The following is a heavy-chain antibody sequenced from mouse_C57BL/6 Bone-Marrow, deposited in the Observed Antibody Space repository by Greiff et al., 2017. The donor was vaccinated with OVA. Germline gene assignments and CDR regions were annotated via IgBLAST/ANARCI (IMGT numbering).Heavy chain of an antibody. CDR3: VRHGYDARDY. V-gene: IGHV10-1*01. Sequence: EVHLVASGGGLVQPKGSLKLSCAASGFSFNTYAMNWVRQAPGTGLEWVARLSSKSTNYATSYADSVKDRFTISRADSESMLYLQMNNWKAEDTAMYYGVRHGYDARDYWGQGTSVTVSS. CDR1: GFSFNTYA. J-gene: IGHJ4*01. CDR2: LSSKSTNYAT.